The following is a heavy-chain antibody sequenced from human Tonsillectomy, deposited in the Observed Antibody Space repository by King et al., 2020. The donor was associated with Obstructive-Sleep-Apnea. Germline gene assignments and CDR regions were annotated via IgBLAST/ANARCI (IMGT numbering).Heavy chain of an antibody. CDR2: IYYSGSP. Sequence: QLQESGPGLVKPSETLSLTCTVSGGSISSYYWSWIRQPPGKGLEWIGYIYYSGSPNYNPSLKSRVTISVDTSKNQFSLKLSSVTAADTAVYYCALGGVGYSGVEAFDIWGQGTMVTVSS. V-gene: IGHV4-59*01. J-gene: IGHJ3*02. CDR1: GGSISSYY. D-gene: IGHD2-15*01. CDR3: ALGGVGYSGVEAFDI.